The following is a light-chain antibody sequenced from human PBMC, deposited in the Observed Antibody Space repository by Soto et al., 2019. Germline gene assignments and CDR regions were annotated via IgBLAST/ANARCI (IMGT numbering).Light chain of an antibody. Sequence: DIQMTQSPSTLSASVGDRVTFTCRASQSISSWLAWYRFEAGKAPKLLIYDASSLETGVPSRFSGSGSGTEFTLTISSLQPDDSATYYCQQYNSYPYTFGQGTNLEIK. V-gene: IGKV1-5*01. CDR2: DAS. CDR3: QQYNSYPYT. J-gene: IGKJ2*01. CDR1: QSISSW.